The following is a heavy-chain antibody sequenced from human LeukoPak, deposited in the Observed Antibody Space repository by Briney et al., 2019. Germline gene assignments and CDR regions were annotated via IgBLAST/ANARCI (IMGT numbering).Heavy chain of an antibody. CDR2: ISEDGGST. D-gene: IGHD6-13*01. Sequence: PGGSLRLSCAASGFTFDVYAMHWVRQGPGKGLEWVSLISEDGGSTYYADSVKGRFTISRDNNQNSLYLQMNSLRTEDTALYYCAKDFSSSWYVDYWGQGTLVTVSS. CDR1: GFTFDVYA. CDR3: AKDFSSSWYVDY. J-gene: IGHJ4*02. V-gene: IGHV3-43*02.